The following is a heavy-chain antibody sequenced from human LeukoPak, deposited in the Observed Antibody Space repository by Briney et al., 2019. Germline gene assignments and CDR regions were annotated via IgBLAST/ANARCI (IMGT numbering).Heavy chain of an antibody. CDR3: ARDLLGTENWYFDL. J-gene: IGHJ2*01. D-gene: IGHD7-27*01. Sequence: GGSLRLSCAASGFTFSSYSMNWVRQAPGKGLEWVSYISSSSSTMYYADSVKGRFTISRDNAKNSLYLQMNSLRAEDTAVYYCARDLLGTENWYFDLWGRGTLVTVSS. CDR2: ISSSSSTM. V-gene: IGHV3-48*01. CDR1: GFTFSSYS.